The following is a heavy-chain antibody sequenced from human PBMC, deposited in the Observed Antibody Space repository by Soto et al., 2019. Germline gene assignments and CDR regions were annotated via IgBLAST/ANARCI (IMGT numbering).Heavy chain of an antibody. Sequence: QVQLVQSGAEVKKPGASVKVSCKASGYTFTSYAMHWVRQAPGQRLEWMGWINDGNGNTKYSQKFQGRVTITRATSASTAYRELSSLRSEDTAVYYCARDVGATGDWGQGTLVTVSS. CDR1: GYTFTSYA. J-gene: IGHJ4*02. CDR3: ARDVGATGD. D-gene: IGHD1-26*01. CDR2: INDGNGNT. V-gene: IGHV1-3*01.